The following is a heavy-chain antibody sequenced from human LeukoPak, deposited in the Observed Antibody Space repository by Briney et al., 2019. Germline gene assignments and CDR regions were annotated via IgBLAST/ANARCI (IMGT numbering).Heavy chain of an antibody. V-gene: IGHV4-61*01. CDR1: GGSISSGSYY. CDR2: IYYSGST. CDR3: ARGLLDGYTHPAAFDI. J-gene: IGHJ3*02. D-gene: IGHD5-24*01. Sequence: PSETLSLTCTVSGGSISSGSYYWSWIRQTPGKGLEWIGYIYYSGSTNYNPSLKSRVTISVDTSENQFSLKLTSVTAADTAVYYCARGLLDGYTHPAAFDIWGQGTMVTVSS.